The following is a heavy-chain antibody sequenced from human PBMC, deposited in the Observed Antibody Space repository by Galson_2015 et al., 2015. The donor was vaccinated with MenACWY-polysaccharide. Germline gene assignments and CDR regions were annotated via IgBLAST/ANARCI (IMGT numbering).Heavy chain of an antibody. J-gene: IGHJ6*02. CDR2: INPNSGGA. CDR1: GYTFTGYY. Sequence: SVKVSCKASGYTFTGYYMHWVRQAPGQGLEWMGWINPNSGGANYAQKFQGRVTMTRDTSISTAYMELSRLGSDDTAVYYCAKELYCSSTSCYLFWGYYYGMDVWGQGTTVTVSS. CDR3: AKELYCSSTSCYLFWGYYYGMDV. D-gene: IGHD2-2*01. V-gene: IGHV1-2*02.